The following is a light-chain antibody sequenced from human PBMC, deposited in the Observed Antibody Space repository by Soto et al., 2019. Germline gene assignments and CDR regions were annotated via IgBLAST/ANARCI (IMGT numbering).Light chain of an antibody. CDR1: STDFENYNL. V-gene: IGLV2-23*01. CDR3: SSYAGSRARVV. Sequence: QSALTQPASVSGSPGQSITISCTRSSTDFENYNLVSWYQHCPDKAPKLIIYEGTKRPSEISDRFSGSESDTTASLIISGLQPEDAADYYCSSYAGSRARVVFGGGTQLTVL. J-gene: IGLJ2*01. CDR2: EGT.